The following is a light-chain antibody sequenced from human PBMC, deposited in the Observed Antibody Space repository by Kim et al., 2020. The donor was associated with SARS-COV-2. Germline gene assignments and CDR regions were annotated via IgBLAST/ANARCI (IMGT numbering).Light chain of an antibody. CDR2: SNH. CDR1: RCNIGSNA. J-gene: IGLJ2*01. Sequence: GPRGTISCSGSRCNIGSNAVNWFQQLPGTAPKLLIHSNHPRPSGVPDRFSGSKSGTSASLARSGLQSEDKADYYCASWDDSLNGGVFGGGTQLTVL. V-gene: IGLV1-44*01. CDR3: ASWDDSLNGGV.